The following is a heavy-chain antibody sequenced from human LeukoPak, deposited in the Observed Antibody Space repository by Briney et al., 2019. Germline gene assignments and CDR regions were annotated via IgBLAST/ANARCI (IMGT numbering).Heavy chain of an antibody. Sequence: ASVKVSCKASGYTFTSYGISWVRQAPGQGLEWMGWISAYNGNTNYAQKLQGRVTMTTDTSTSTAYMELRSLRSEDTAVYYCARGAQLAGTLDYFDYWGQGMLVTVSS. CDR1: GYTFTSYG. CDR3: ARGAQLAGTLDYFDY. D-gene: IGHD1-7*01. CDR2: ISAYNGNT. J-gene: IGHJ4*02. V-gene: IGHV1-18*01.